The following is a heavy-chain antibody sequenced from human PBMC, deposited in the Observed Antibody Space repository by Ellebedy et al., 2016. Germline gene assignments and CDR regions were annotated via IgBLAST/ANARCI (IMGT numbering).Heavy chain of an antibody. CDR2: INHSGST. Sequence: SETLSLXCAVYGGSFSGYYWSWIRQPPGKGLEWIGEINHSGSTNYNPSLKSRVTISVDTSKNQFSLKLSSVTAADTAVYYCAREKAARRRSNWFDPWGQGTLVTVSS. D-gene: IGHD6-6*01. CDR1: GGSFSGYY. CDR3: AREKAARRRSNWFDP. V-gene: IGHV4-34*01. J-gene: IGHJ5*02.